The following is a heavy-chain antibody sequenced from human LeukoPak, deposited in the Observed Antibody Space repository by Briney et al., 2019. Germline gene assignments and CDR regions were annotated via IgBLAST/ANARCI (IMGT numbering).Heavy chain of an antibody. Sequence: GGSLRLSCAASGFTFSSYAMSWVRQAPGKGLEWVSAISGSGGSTYYADSVKGRFTISRDNSKNTLYLQMNSLRAEDTAVYYCASEEYSSSWSDYYYSYGMDVWGQGTTVTVSS. CDR2: ISGSGGST. CDR3: ASEEYSSSWSDYYYSYGMDV. CDR1: GFTFSSYA. V-gene: IGHV3-23*01. J-gene: IGHJ6*02. D-gene: IGHD6-13*01.